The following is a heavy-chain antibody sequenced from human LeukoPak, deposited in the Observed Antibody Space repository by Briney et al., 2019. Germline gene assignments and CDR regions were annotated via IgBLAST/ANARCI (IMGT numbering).Heavy chain of an antibody. J-gene: IGHJ4*02. CDR3: AKDLGIAAAGYFDS. CDR1: GFTFDDYT. Sequence: PGGSLRLSCAASGFTFDDYTMHWLRPAPGEGLQWVSLITWDGGTTYYADSVKGRFTISRDNSKNSLSLQMNSLRSEDTALYYCAKDLGIAAAGYFDSWGQGTLVTVSS. V-gene: IGHV3-43*01. D-gene: IGHD6-13*01. CDR2: ITWDGGTT.